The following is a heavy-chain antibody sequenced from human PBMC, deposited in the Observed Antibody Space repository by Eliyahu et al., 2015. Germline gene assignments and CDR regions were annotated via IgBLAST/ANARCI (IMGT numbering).Heavy chain of an antibody. CDR1: GGXXSSSGYY. CDR3: ARRGVGATTMDY. Sequence: HLQLQESGPGLVKPSETLXLTCXVXGGXXSSSGYYWGWIRQSPGKGLXWIGSISYTGTSYHNPSLDSRVTISVDTPKNQFSLKLSSVTAADTAVYYCARRGVGATTMDYWGQGTLVTVSS. CDR2: ISYTGTS. D-gene: IGHD1-26*01. J-gene: IGHJ4*02. V-gene: IGHV4-39*01.